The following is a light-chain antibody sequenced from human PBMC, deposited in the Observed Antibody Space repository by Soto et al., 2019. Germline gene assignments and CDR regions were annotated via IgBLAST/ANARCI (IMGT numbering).Light chain of an antibody. CDR1: SSDVGGYNY. CDR3: SSYTSSSTQV. Sequence: QSALTQPASVSGSPGQSITISCTGTSSDVGGYNYVSWYQQHPGKAPKLMIYDVSNRPSGVSNRFSGSKSGNTASLTISGLQAEXEADYYCSSYTSSSTQVFGTGTKLTVL. J-gene: IGLJ1*01. CDR2: DVS. V-gene: IGLV2-14*01.